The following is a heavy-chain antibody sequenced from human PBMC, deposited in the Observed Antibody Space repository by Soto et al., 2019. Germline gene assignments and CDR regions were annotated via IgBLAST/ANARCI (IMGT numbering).Heavy chain of an antibody. CDR2: IYPSDSDI. CDR3: ARQDYSNYRGGMDV. D-gene: IGHD2-2*01. Sequence: GESLKISCKTSGYSFTSHWIAWVRQMPGKGLEWMGIIYPSDSDIRYRPSFQGQVTISVDRSISTAYLQWSSLKASDTATYYCARQDYSNYRGGMDVWGQGTTVTVSS. V-gene: IGHV5-51*01. CDR1: GYSFTSHW. J-gene: IGHJ6*02.